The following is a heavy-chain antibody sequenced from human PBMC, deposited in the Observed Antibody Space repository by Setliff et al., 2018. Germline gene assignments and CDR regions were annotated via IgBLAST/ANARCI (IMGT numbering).Heavy chain of an antibody. CDR2: INSGGSLI. V-gene: IGHV3-48*03. Sequence: GGSLRLSCAASGFTFSNYEMNWVRQAPGKGLEWVSYINSGGSLIYYADSVKGRFTISRDNAKSSLYLQMNSLRAEETAVYYCARDLIRGAPNWFDPWGQGTLVTVSS. D-gene: IGHD3-10*01. CDR1: GFTFSNYE. J-gene: IGHJ5*02. CDR3: ARDLIRGAPNWFDP.